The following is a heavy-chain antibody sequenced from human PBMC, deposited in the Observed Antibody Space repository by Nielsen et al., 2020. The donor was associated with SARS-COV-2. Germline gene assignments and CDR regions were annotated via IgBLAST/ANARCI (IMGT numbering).Heavy chain of an antibody. CDR3: ARVRRGRVTLFSVDV. V-gene: IGHV4-34*01. CDR2: INHEGRP. Sequence: SETLSLTCGVYGESFSGNYWSWIRQSPGQGLEWIGEINHEGRPNYNPSLMSRVTISSDTSKSQFSLNLGSVTAADTAVYYCARVRRGRVTLFSVDVWGKGITVSVSS. J-gene: IGHJ6*04. CDR1: GESFSGNY. D-gene: IGHD2-21*01.